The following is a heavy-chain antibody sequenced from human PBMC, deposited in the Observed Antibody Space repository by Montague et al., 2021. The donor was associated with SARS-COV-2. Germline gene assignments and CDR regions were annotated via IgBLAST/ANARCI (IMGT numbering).Heavy chain of an antibody. CDR2: VSGSTTNT. CDR3: AKDHPVYDTSGYYHYGASDI. J-gene: IGHJ3*02. V-gene: IGHV3-23*01. Sequence: SLRLSCAASGFTFSSYAMSWVRQAPGKGLEWVSTVSGSTTNTFYSDSVKGLFTISRDNSKNTLYLQMNSLRVEDSAVYYCAKDHPVYDTSGYYHYGASDIWGQGTMVTVSS. CDR1: GFTFSSYA. D-gene: IGHD3-22*01.